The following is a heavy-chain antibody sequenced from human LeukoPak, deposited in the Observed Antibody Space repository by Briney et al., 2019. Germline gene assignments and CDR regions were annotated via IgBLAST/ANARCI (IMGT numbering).Heavy chain of an antibody. CDR3: AKSGGFFDT. Sequence: GGSLRLSCAVSGFTFTNWMTWVRQAPGKGLEWVANIGQDGTDKYYVDSVVGRFTISRDNAQNLLYLHMNSLRVEDTGVYYCAKSGGFFDTWGQGILVTVSS. CDR2: IGQDGTDK. CDR1: GFTFTNW. D-gene: IGHD1-26*01. J-gene: IGHJ4*02. V-gene: IGHV3-7*01.